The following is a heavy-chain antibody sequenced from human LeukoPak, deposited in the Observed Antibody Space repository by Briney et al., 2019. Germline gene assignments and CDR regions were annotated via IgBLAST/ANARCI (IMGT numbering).Heavy chain of an antibody. Sequence: SVKVSCKASGGTFSSYAISWVRQAPGQGLEWMGRIIPIFGTANYAQKFQGRVTITTDESTSTAYMELSSPRSEDTAVYYCARDWTDYGGNSKAFDYWGQGTLVTVSS. D-gene: IGHD4-23*01. J-gene: IGHJ4*02. CDR3: ARDWTDYGGNSKAFDY. CDR2: IIPIFGTA. V-gene: IGHV1-69*05. CDR1: GGTFSSYA.